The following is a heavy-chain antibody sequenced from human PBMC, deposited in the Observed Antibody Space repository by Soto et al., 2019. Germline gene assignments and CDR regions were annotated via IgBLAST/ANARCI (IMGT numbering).Heavy chain of an antibody. CDR3: AKSTLGYCRSPLDY. Sequence: EVQLLESGGGLVQPGGSLRLSCAASGFTFSSYAMSWVRQAPGKGLEWVSGISGSGTITYYADSMKGRFTISRDSSKNTQYLQMNSLRAEDTALYYCAKSTLGYCRSPLDYWGQGTLVTVSS. V-gene: IGHV3-23*01. D-gene: IGHD2-2*01. CDR2: ISGSGTIT. J-gene: IGHJ4*02. CDR1: GFTFSSYA.